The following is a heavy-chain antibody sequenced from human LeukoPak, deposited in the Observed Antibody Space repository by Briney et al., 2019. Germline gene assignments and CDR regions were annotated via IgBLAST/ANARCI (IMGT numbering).Heavy chain of an antibody. V-gene: IGHV3-9*01. Sequence: ALRLSCAASGFTFDNYAMNWVRQVPGKGLEWISLISWNSGTIGYADSVKGRFTISRDNANNFLYLHMNSLRAEDTALYYCARAYKDRSLAGKKEFFQHWGQGTLVTVSS. D-gene: IGHD6-19*01. CDR1: GFTFDNYA. J-gene: IGHJ1*01. CDR3: ARAYKDRSLAGKKEFFQH. CDR2: ISWNSGTI.